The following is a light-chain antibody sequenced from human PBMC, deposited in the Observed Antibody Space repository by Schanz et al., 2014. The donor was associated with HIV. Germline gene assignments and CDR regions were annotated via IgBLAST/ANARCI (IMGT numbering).Light chain of an antibody. CDR1: NSNIRSNT. CDR3: AAWDDSLKGWV. V-gene: IGLV1-44*01. J-gene: IGLJ3*02. CDR2: ATY. Sequence: QSVLTQPPSASGTPGQRVTISCSGSNSNIRSNTINWYQHLPGTAPKLLIYATYNRPSGVPDRFSGSKSGTSASLAISGLRSEDEADYHCAAWDDSLKGWVFGGGTKLTVL.